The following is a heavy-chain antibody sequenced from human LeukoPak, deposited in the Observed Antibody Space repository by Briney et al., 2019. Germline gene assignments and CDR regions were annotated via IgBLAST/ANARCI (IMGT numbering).Heavy chain of an antibody. J-gene: IGHJ4*02. V-gene: IGHV1-3*01. Sequence: ASVKVSCKASGYTFTSYAMHWVRQAPGQRLEWMGWINAGNGNTKYSQKFQGRVTITRDTSASTAYMELSSLRSEDTAVYYCARVRHSSSSLDYWGQGTLVTVSS. D-gene: IGHD6-6*01. CDR3: ARVRHSSSSLDY. CDR1: GYTFTSYA. CDR2: INAGNGNT.